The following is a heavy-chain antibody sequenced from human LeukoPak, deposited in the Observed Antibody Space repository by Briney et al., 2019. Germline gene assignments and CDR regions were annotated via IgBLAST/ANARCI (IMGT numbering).Heavy chain of an antibody. CDR2: ISYDGSNK. CDR3: ARLGDSSSWYLNYYYMDV. V-gene: IGHV3-30*04. J-gene: IGHJ6*03. Sequence: PGGSLRLSCAASGFTFGSYAMHWVRQAPGKGLEWVAVISYDGSNKYYADSVKGRFTISRDNSKNTLYLQMNSLRDEDTAVYYCARLGDSSSWYLNYYYMDVWGKGTTVTVSS. CDR1: GFTFGSYA. D-gene: IGHD6-13*01.